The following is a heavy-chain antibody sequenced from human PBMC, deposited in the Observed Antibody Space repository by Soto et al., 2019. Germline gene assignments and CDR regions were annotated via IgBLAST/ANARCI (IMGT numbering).Heavy chain of an antibody. CDR3: ARGSGSSNEGYYYDSSGMTTPLGSFDY. Sequence: PGGSLRLSCAASGFTVSSNYMSWVRQAPGKGLEWVSVIYSGGSTYYADSVKGRFTISRDNSKNTLYLQMNSLRAEDTAVYYCARGSGSSNEGYYYDSSGMTTPLGSFDYWGQGTLVTVSS. D-gene: IGHD3-22*01. CDR2: IYSGGST. CDR1: GFTVSSNY. J-gene: IGHJ4*02. V-gene: IGHV3-53*01.